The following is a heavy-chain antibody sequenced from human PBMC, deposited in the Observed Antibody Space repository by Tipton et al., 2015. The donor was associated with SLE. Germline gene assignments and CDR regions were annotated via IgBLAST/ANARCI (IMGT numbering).Heavy chain of an antibody. Sequence: TLSLTCTVSGDSISDYYWNWIRQSPGKGLEWIAFMYNTVSANYNPSFKSRVTMSPDTSKNQFSLKLTSVTAADTAVYYCARAGDLRDGFNFALDYWGQGTLVTVSS. CDR1: GDSISDYY. J-gene: IGHJ4*02. D-gene: IGHD5-24*01. CDR2: MYNTVSA. V-gene: IGHV4-59*01. CDR3: ARAGDLRDGFNFALDY.